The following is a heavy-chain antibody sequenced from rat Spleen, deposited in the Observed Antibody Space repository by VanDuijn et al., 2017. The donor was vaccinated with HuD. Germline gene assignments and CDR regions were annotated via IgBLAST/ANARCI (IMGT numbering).Heavy chain of an antibody. D-gene: IGHD1-2*01. V-gene: IGHV5-7*01. CDR1: GFTFSDYN. J-gene: IGHJ2*01. Sequence: EVQLVESGGGLVQPGRSLKLPCAASGFTFSDYNMAWVRQAPKKGLEWVAYIGYDGGSTYYRDSVKGRFTISRDNAKSTLYLQMDSLRSEDTATYYCTRVRITIAAPHFDYWGQGVMVTVSS. CDR3: TRVRITIAAPHFDY. CDR2: IGYDGGST.